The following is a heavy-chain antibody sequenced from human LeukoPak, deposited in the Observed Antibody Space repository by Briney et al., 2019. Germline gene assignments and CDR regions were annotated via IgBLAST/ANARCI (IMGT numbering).Heavy chain of an antibody. CDR1: GFTFSSYA. CDR2: ISGSGGST. J-gene: IGHJ4*02. CDR3: AKSHGHSYYDILTGYSDY. Sequence: PGGSLRLSCAASGFTFSSYAMSWVRQAPRKGLEWVSAISGSGGSTYYADSVKGRFTISRDDSKNTLYLQMNSLRAEDTAVYYCAKSHGHSYYDILTGYSDYWGQGTLVTVSS. D-gene: IGHD3-9*01. V-gene: IGHV3-23*01.